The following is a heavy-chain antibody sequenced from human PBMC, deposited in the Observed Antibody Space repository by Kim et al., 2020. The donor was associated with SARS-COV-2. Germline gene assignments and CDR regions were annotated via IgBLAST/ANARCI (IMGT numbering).Heavy chain of an antibody. J-gene: IGHJ4*02. V-gene: IGHV3-23*01. CDR3: ARRNYFDF. Sequence: GSNTYYTDSVKGRFTVSRDNSKNTLYLQMNSLRAEDTAVYYCARRNYFDFWGQGTVVTVSS. CDR2: GSNT.